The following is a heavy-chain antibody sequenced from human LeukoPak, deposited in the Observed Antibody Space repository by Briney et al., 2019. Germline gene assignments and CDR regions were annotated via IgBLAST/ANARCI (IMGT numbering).Heavy chain of an antibody. J-gene: IGHJ4*02. Sequence: PGGSLRLSCAASGFNVSNNYMSWVRQAPGKGLEWVSVIYRGGSIYYADSVKGRFTMSRDNSKNTVYLQMDSLRAEDTAVYYCARDRGAAAGNWGQGTLVTVSS. D-gene: IGHD6-13*01. V-gene: IGHV3-53*01. CDR3: ARDRGAAAGN. CDR1: GFNVSNNY. CDR2: IYRGGSI.